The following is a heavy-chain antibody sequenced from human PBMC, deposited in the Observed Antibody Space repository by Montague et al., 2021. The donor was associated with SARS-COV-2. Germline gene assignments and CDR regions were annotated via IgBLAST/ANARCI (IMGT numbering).Heavy chain of an antibody. Sequence: SLRLSCAASGFIFSNYAMNWVRQTPWKGLEWVSVIYGDGSKTYYADSVKGRFTISRDNSKNTLYLQMNSLRTEDTALYYCAKGWDPSGWIAIYDSWGQGTLVPVSS. CDR3: AKGWDPSGWIAIYDS. CDR2: IYGDGSKT. CDR1: GFIFSNYA. V-gene: IGHV3-23*03. D-gene: IGHD6-19*01. J-gene: IGHJ4*02.